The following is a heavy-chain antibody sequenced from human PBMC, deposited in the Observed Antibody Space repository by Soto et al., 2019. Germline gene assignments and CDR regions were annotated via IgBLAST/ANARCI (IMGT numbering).Heavy chain of an antibody. Sequence: SETLSLTRTVSGGSISSSSYYWGWIRQPPGKGLEWIGSIYYSGSTYYNPSLKSRVTISVDTSKNQFSLKLSSVTAADTAVYYCASLYDFWSGYFLVGDGSGSLSDYWGQGTLVTVSS. D-gene: IGHD3-3*01. CDR2: IYYSGST. CDR3: ASLYDFWSGYFLVGDGSGSLSDY. J-gene: IGHJ4*02. CDR1: GGSISSSSYY. V-gene: IGHV4-39*01.